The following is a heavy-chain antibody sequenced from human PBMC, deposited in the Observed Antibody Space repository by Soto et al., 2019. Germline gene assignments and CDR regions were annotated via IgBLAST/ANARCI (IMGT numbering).Heavy chain of an antibody. J-gene: IGHJ5*02. V-gene: IGHV3-21*01. CDR1: GFTFGSYS. CDR3: ARAVPKGYWFDP. Sequence: GGSLRLSCAASGFTFGSYSVNWVRQAPGKGLEWVSSISSSSYIYYADSVKGRFTISRDNAKNSLYLQMNSLRAEDTAVYYCARAVPKGYWFDPWGQGTLVTVSS. D-gene: IGHD6-19*01. CDR2: ISSSSYI.